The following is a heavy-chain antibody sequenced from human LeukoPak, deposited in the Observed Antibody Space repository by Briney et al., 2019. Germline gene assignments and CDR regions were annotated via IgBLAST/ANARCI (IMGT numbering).Heavy chain of an antibody. J-gene: IGHJ5*02. CDR3: ARKCCSSTSCSPGWGSHSRRFDP. Sequence: SETLSLTCTVSGGSISSSSYYWGWIRQPPGKGLEWIVSIYYSGSTYYNPSRKSRVTISVDTSKNQFSLKLSSVTAADTAVYYCARKCCSSTSCSPGWGSHSRRFDPWGQGTLVTVSS. CDR2: IYYSGST. D-gene: IGHD2-2*01. CDR1: GGSISSSSYY. V-gene: IGHV4-39*07.